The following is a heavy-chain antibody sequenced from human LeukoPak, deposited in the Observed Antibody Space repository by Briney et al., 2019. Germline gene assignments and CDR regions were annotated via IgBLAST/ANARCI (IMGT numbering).Heavy chain of an antibody. CDR2: VYSGGQT. CDR3: ARGGGLVRGVGSDY. D-gene: IGHD6-19*01. V-gene: IGHV3-53*05. CDR1: GFTVNSKY. Sequence: GGSLRLSCAASGFTVNSKYMSWVRQAPGTGLEWVSVVYSGGQTYYADSVKGRFTISRDSSKNTLYLQMNSLRAEDTAVYSCARGGGLVRGVGSDYWGQGTLVTVSS. J-gene: IGHJ4*02.